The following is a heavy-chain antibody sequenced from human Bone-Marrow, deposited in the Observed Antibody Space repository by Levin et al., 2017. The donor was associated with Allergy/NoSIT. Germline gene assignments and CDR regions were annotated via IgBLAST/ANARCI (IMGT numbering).Heavy chain of an antibody. CDR1: GLTVSSNY. CDR3: ARLGSWYYFDY. V-gene: IGHV3-66*02. Sequence: GESLKISCAASGLTVSSNYMSWVRQAPGKGLEWVSVIYSGGSTYYADSVKGRFTISRDNSKNTLYLQMNSLRAEDTAVYYCARLGSWYYFDYWGQGTLVTVSS. J-gene: IGHJ4*02. CDR2: IYSGGST. D-gene: IGHD6-13*01.